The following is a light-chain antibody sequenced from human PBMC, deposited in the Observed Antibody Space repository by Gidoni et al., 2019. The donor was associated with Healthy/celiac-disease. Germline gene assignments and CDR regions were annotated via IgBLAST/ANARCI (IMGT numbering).Light chain of an antibody. J-gene: IGKJ1*01. CDR2: DAS. CDR1: QSVSSY. V-gene: IGKV3-11*01. Sequence: EIVFTQSPATLSLSPGERATLSCRASQSVSSYLAWYQQKPGQAPRLPIYDASNRATGIPARFSGSGSGTDFTLTISSLEPEDFAVYYCQQRSNWPRWTFGQGTKVEIK. CDR3: QQRSNWPRWT.